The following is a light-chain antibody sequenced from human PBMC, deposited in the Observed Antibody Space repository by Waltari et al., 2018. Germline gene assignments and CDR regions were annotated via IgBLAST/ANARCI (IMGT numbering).Light chain of an antibody. J-gene: IGKJ1*01. V-gene: IGKV4-1*01. CDR3: QQYYNTPPT. CDR2: WAS. CDR1: QSVSDHVNNKNY. Sequence: DIVMTQSPDSLTVSPGERATIICRSSQSVSDHVNNKNYLAWYRQKAGQPPKLLISWASTREFGVPDRFSGSGSGTEFTLTISSLQPEDVAVYYCQQYYNTPPTFGQGTKVEIK.